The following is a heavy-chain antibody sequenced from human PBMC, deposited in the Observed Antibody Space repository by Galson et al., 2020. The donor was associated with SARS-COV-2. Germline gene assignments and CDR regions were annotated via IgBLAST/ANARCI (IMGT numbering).Heavy chain of an antibody. CDR2: ISSSSSTI. V-gene: IGHV3-48*02. D-gene: IGHD3-3*01. CDR1: GFTFSSYS. J-gene: IGHJ6*02. CDR3: ARDPRITICVVVPPGGYYGMDV. Sequence: TGGSLRLSCAASGFTFSSYSMNWVRQAPGKGLEWVSYISSSSSTIYYADSVKGRFTISRDNAKNSLYLQMNSLRDEDTAVYYCARDPRITICVVVPPGGYYGMDVWGQGTTVTVSS.